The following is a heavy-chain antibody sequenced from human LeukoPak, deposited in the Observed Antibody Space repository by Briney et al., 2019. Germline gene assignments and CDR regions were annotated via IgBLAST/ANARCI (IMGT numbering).Heavy chain of an antibody. CDR1: GVSFDDYY. J-gene: IGHJ4*02. CDR2: INHSGYT. V-gene: IGHV4-34*01. D-gene: IGHD4-17*01. CDR3: TGMTTGHDY. Sequence: PSETLSLTCAVSGVSFDDYYWSWVRQPPGKGLEWIGEINHSGYTNDSPSLKSRVTISIDTSRKQFSLNLRSVTVADTAVYYCTGMTTGHDYWVQGTLVTVSS.